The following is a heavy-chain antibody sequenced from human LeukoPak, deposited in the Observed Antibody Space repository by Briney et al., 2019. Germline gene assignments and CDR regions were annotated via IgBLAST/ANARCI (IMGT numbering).Heavy chain of an antibody. CDR3: ARSGSSGYYPTRGYYFDY. Sequence: SETLSLTCTVSGYSISSANYWAWIRQPPGKALEWIGSIYHSGSTCYDPSLKSRVTISVDTSKNEFSLKLSSVTAADTAVYYCARSGSSGYYPTRGYYFDYWGQGTLVTVSS. V-gene: IGHV4-38-2*02. CDR1: GYSISSANY. D-gene: IGHD3-22*01. CDR2: IYHSGST. J-gene: IGHJ4*02.